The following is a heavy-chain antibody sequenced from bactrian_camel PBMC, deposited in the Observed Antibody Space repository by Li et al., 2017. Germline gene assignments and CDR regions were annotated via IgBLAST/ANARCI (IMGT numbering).Heavy chain of an antibody. D-gene: IGHD6*01. CDR3: AADRPYRGSWRRESPCAVGQSAPAY. CDR2: IRSVDGSL. Sequence: HVQLVESGGGSVEAGGSLRLSCAYSGNPPNTAYMAWFRQLPGKDREGVAAIRSVDGSLNYADSVKGRFTISRDNAKNTLYLQLNSLKTEDTAMYYCAADRPYRGSWRRESPCAVGQSAPAYWGQGTQVTVS. J-gene: IGHJ4*01. CDR1: GNPPNTAY. V-gene: IGHV3S63*01.